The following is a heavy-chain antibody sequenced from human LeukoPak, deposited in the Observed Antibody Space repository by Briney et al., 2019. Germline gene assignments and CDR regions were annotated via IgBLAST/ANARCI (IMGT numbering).Heavy chain of an antibody. CDR1: GFTFSSHA. CDR2: ISGSGDNT. V-gene: IGHV3-23*01. CDR3: ARDKGPYYFDQ. Sequence: GGSLRLSCAASGFTFSSHAMTWVRQAPGKGLEWVSAISGSGDNTYYADSVKGRFTISRDNSKNTLYLQMNSLRAEDTAVYYCARDKGPYYFDQWGQGTLLTVSS. J-gene: IGHJ4*02.